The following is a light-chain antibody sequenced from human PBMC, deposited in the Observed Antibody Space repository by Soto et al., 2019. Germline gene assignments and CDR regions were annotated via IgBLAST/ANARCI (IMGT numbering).Light chain of an antibody. J-gene: IGLJ1*01. CDR1: SSDVGGYNY. Sequence: QSVLTQPASVSGSPGQSITISCTGTSSDVGGYNYVSWYQQHPGKAPKLMIYEFSNRPSGVSNRFSGSKSGNTASLTISGLQAEDEAYYYLSSYTSSSIDYVFGPGTKLTVL. CDR3: SSYTSSSIDYV. V-gene: IGLV2-14*01. CDR2: EFS.